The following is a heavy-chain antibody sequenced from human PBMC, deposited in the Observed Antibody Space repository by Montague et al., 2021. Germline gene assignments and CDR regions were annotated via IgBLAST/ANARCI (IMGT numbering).Heavy chain of an antibody. J-gene: IGHJ3*01. CDR2: VYKRGDT. V-gene: IGHV4-4*07. D-gene: IGHD3-10*01. Sequence: SETLSLTCSVSGDSISSYEYYWTWIRQPAGRGLEWIGRVYKRGDTNTNLSLRSRLTLSVDTSKNHFSLTSTSVTAADTAVYFCARDSPVVEPWVGEHKGAFDVWGQGTMVTVSS. CDR1: GDSISSYEYY. CDR3: ARDSPVVEPWVGEHKGAFDV.